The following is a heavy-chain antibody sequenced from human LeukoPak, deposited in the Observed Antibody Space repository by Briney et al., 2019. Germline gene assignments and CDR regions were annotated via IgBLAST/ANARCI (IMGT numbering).Heavy chain of an antibody. CDR3: ARHITVDTAMDLDY. Sequence: GESLTISCKGSGYSFTIYWIGWVRQMPGKGLEWMGIIYPGDSDTRYSPSFQGQVTISADKSISTAYLQWSSLKASDTAMYYCARHITVDTAMDLDYWGQGTLVTVSS. V-gene: IGHV5-51*01. D-gene: IGHD5-18*01. J-gene: IGHJ4*02. CDR2: IYPGDSDT. CDR1: GYSFTIYW.